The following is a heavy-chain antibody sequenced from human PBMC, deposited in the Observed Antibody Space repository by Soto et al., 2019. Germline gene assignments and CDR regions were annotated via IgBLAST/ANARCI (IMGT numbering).Heavy chain of an antibody. CDR1: GGNFRDYA. CDR3: ATSRGFYADMDV. CDR2: IMAVFGTA. V-gene: IGHV1-69*01. J-gene: IGHJ6*02. Sequence: QVHLVQSGTEVKKPGSSVKVSCKASGGNFRDYAISWVRPAPGQGPEWMGGIMAVFGTATYAPKFQGRVTTSADDFTTTAYFALRSLTSGAEAVYYCATSRGFYADMDVWGQGTTVTVAS. D-gene: IGHD3-16*01.